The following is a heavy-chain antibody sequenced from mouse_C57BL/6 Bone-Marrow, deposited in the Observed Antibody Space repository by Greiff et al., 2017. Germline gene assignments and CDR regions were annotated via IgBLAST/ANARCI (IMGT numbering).Heavy chain of an antibody. V-gene: IGHV1-55*01. Sequence: QVQLQQPGAELVKPGASVKMSCKASGYTFTSYWITWVKQRPGQGLEWIGEIYPGSGSTNYNEKFKSKATLTVDTSSSTAYMQLSSLTSDDSAVYYWASRAAQATWGYWGQGTPLTVSS. D-gene: IGHD3-2*02. CDR3: ASRAAQATWGY. J-gene: IGHJ2*01. CDR2: IYPGSGST. CDR1: GYTFTSYW.